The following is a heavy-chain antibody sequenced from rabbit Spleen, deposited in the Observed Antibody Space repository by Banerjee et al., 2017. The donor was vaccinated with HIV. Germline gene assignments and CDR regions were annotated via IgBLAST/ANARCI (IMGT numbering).Heavy chain of an antibody. J-gene: IGHJ4*01. V-gene: IGHV1S40*01. CDR2: IYGGSGGST. CDR1: GFSFSSSYW. CDR3: ARGSATMTMVITGFYLTL. D-gene: IGHD2-1*01. Sequence: QSLEESGGDLVKPGASLTLTCTASGFSFSSSYWLCWVRQAPGKGLEWIACIYGGSGGSTYYASWAKGRFTISRTSSTTVTLQMTSLTVADTATYFCARGSATMTMVITGFYLTLWGQGTLVTVS.